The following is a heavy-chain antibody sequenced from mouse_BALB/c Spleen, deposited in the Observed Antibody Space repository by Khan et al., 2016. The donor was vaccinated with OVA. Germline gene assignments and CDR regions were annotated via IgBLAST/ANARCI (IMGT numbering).Heavy chain of an antibody. V-gene: IGHV1-18*01. CDR3: ARDAGRY. CDR1: GYTFTEYT. D-gene: IGHD3-3*01. Sequence: VQLQQSGPELVKPGASVKISCKTSGYTFTEYTLHWVKQSHGKSLEWIGVINPKNGVTSYNQKFKSKATLTVDKSSSTAYMEFRSLTSEDSAVYYCARDAGRYWGQGTSVTVSS. J-gene: IGHJ4*01. CDR2: INPKNGVT.